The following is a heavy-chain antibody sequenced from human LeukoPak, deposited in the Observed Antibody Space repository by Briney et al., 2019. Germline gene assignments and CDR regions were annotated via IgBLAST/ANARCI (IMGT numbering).Heavy chain of an antibody. Sequence: GGSLRLSCAASGFTFSSYAMSWVRQAPGKGLEWVSAISGSGGSTYYADSVKGRFTISGDNSKNTLYLQMNSLRAEDTAVYYCARIRYSGSYFDYWGQGTLVTVSS. CDR1: GFTFSSYA. D-gene: IGHD1-26*01. CDR3: ARIRYSGSYFDY. J-gene: IGHJ4*02. CDR2: ISGSGGST. V-gene: IGHV3-23*01.